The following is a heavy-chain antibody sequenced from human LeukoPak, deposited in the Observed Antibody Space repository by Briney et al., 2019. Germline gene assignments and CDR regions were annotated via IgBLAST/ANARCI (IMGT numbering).Heavy chain of an antibody. D-gene: IGHD2-15*01. V-gene: IGHV3-30*02. J-gene: IGHJ3*02. CDR1: GFTFSSYD. CDR3: ARGYSRAAFDI. CDR2: IRYDGSYK. Sequence: PGGSLRLSCAASGFTFSSYDMNWVRQAPGKGLEWVAFIRYDGSYKYYADSVKGRFTVSRDNAKNSLLLQMNSLRAEDTALYYCARGYSRAAFDIWGQGTMVTVSS.